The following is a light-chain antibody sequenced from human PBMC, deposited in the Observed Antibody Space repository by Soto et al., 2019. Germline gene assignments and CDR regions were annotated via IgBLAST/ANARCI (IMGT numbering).Light chain of an antibody. CDR2: AAS. CDR1: QTFNNY. J-gene: IGKJ2*03. Sequence: DVQMTQSPSSLTASVGDTVTITCRAGQTFNNYLNWYQHKPGKAPKLLIYAASSLQSGVPSRFTASASGTDFTLTIINLQPEDFATYYYQQSYLILQSVGQGTQLQI. CDR3: QQSYLILQS. V-gene: IGKV1-39*01.